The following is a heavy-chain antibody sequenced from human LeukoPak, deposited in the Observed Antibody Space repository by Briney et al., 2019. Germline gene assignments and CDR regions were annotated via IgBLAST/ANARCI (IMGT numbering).Heavy chain of an antibody. V-gene: IGHV3-7*01. CDR3: ARVDYDSSGYYSPYFDY. Sequence: GGSLRLSCAASGFTFSSYAMSWVRQAPGKGLEWVANIKQDGSEKYYVDSVKGRFTISRDNAKNSLYLQMNSLRAEDTAVYYCARVDYDSSGYYSPYFDYWGQGTLVTVSS. J-gene: IGHJ4*02. D-gene: IGHD3-22*01. CDR1: GFTFSSYA. CDR2: IKQDGSEK.